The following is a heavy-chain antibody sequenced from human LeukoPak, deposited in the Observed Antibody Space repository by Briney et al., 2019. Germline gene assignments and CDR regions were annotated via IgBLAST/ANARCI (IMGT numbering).Heavy chain of an antibody. Sequence: PGGSLRLSCATSGFTFSSYSLNWVRQAPGKGLEWVSSISSSSTYIYDADSVKGRFTISRDNAKTSLYLQMNSLRAEDTAVYYCARSLGIGPHYFDNWGQGTLVTVSS. CDR2: ISSSSTYI. CDR3: ARSLGIGPHYFDN. V-gene: IGHV3-21*01. D-gene: IGHD3-16*01. CDR1: GFTFSSYS. J-gene: IGHJ4*02.